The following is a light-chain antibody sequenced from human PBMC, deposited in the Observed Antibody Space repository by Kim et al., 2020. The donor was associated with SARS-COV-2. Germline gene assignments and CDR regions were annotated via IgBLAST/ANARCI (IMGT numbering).Light chain of an antibody. V-gene: IGLV3-19*01. CDR3: NSRDSNDNVV. Sequence: SSELTQDPAVSVALGQTVRITCQGDSLRSYYATWYQQKPGQAPILVIYGKNNRPSGIPDRFSGSSSGNTASLTITGTQAGDEADHYGNSRDSNDNVVFGG. CDR2: GKN. J-gene: IGLJ2*01. CDR1: SLRSYY.